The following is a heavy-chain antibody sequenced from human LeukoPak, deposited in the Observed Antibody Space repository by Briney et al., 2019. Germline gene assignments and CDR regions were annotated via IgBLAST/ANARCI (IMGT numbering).Heavy chain of an antibody. Sequence: GGSLRLSCAASGFTFSSYSMNWVRQAPGKGLEWVSSISSSSSYIYYADSVKGRFTISRDNAKNSLYLQMNSLRAEDTAVYYCARGGSSYYMDVWGKGTTVTISS. CDR2: ISSSSSYI. V-gene: IGHV3-21*01. CDR3: ARGGSSYYMDV. J-gene: IGHJ6*03. CDR1: GFTFSSYS. D-gene: IGHD3-10*01.